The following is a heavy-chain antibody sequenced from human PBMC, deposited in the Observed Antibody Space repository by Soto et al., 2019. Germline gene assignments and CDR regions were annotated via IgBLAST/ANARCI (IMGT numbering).Heavy chain of an antibody. Sequence: PGGSLRLSCAASGFTFNNYWMAWVRQAPGKGLEWVANIKQDGSEKYYVDSVKGRFTISRDNAKSSLFLQMNSLRVEDTAVYYCGHRDYSSWFYPWGQGTLVTVS. CDR3: GHRDYSSWFYP. D-gene: IGHD6-13*01. J-gene: IGHJ5*02. V-gene: IGHV3-7*01. CDR2: IKQDGSEK. CDR1: GFTFNNYW.